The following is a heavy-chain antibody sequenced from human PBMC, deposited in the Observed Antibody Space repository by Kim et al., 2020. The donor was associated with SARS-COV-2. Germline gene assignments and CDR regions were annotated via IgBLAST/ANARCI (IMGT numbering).Heavy chain of an antibody. CDR1: GFTFGDYA. J-gene: IGHJ4*02. D-gene: IGHD6-13*01. CDR2: ISWNSGSI. Sequence: GGSLRLSCAASGFTFGDYAMHWVRQAPGKGLEWVSGISWNSGSIGYADSVKGRFTISRDNAKNSLYLQMNSLRAEDTALYYCAKGEQLVPWNYFDYWGQGTLVTVSS. V-gene: IGHV3-9*01. CDR3: AKGEQLVPWNYFDY.